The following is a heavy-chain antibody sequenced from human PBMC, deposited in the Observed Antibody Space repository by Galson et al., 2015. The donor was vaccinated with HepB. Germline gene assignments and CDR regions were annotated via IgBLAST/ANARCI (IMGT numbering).Heavy chain of an antibody. J-gene: IGHJ4*02. D-gene: IGHD6-6*01. CDR2: ITGNSEST. CDR3: VKDLGRVRHVRGY. CDR1: GFTFSFYT. Sequence: SLRLSCAASGFTFSFYTMHWVRQAPGRGLEWVSSITGNSESTYYADSVKGRFTISRDNADNLVYVEMNGLRAEDTAVYYCVKDLGRVRHVRGYWGQGALVTVSS. V-gene: IGHV3-21*06.